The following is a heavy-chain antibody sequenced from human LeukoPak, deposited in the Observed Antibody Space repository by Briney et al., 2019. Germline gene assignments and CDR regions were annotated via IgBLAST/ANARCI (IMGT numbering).Heavy chain of an antibody. J-gene: IGHJ4*02. CDR1: GYSISSGYY. D-gene: IGHD2-2*01. Sequence: SETLSLTCAVSGYSISSGYYWGWIRQPPGKGLEWIGSIYHRGSTYYNPSLKSRVTISVDTSKNQFSLKLSSVTAADTAVYYCARDGEDYQLPPLLYFDYWGQGTLVTVSS. CDR2: IYHRGST. V-gene: IGHV4-38-2*02. CDR3: ARDGEDYQLPPLLYFDY.